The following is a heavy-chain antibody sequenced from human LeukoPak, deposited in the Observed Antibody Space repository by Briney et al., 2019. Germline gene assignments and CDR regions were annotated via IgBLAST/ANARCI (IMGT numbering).Heavy chain of an antibody. Sequence: GASVKVSCKASGYTFNNYSISWVRQAPGQRLEWMGWINPNSGNTNYAQKFQGRVTMTRDTSITTVYMDLSSLTSDDTAVYYCETHGNRGHFDYWGQGTLVTVSS. CDR1: GYTFNNYS. D-gene: IGHD1-14*01. CDR2: INPNSGNT. J-gene: IGHJ4*02. CDR3: ETHGNRGHFDY. V-gene: IGHV1-2*02.